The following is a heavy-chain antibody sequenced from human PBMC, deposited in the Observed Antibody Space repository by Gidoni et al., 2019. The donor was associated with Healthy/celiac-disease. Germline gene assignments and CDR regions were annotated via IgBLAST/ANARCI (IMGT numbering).Heavy chain of an antibody. Sequence: EVQLVESGGGLVQPGGSLRLSCAASGFTFSSYEMNWVRQAPGKGLEWVSYISSSGSTIYYADSVKGRFTISRDNAKNSLYLQMNSLRAEDTAVYYCARAEVAAAGTDYYYYGMDVWGQGTTVTVSS. J-gene: IGHJ6*02. D-gene: IGHD6-13*01. CDR2: ISSSGSTI. V-gene: IGHV3-48*03. CDR1: GFTFSSYE. CDR3: ARAEVAAAGTDYYYYGMDV.